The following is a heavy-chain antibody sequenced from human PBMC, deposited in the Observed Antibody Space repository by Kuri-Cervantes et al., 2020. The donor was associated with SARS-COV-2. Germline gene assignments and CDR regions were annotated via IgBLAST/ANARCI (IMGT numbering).Heavy chain of an antibody. J-gene: IGHJ4*02. D-gene: IGHD5-18*01. CDR1: GFTLSKYT. Sequence: GESLKISCAASGFTLSKYTMNWVRQPPGKALEWVASISGSGSYIYYADSVKGRFTISRDNSKNTLYLQMNSLRAEDTAVYYCARDEDTAMATYYFDYWGQGTLVTVSS. CDR3: ARDEDTAMATYYFDY. CDR2: ISGSGSYI. V-gene: IGHV3-21*01.